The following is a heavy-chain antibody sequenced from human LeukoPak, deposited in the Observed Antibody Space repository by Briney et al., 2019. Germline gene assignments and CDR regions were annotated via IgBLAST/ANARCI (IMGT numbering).Heavy chain of an antibody. CDR2: ISSSGSGSTI. CDR1: GFTVSNKY. Sequence: GSLRLSCATSGFTVSNKYMTWVRQAPGKGLEWVSYISSSGSGSTIYYADSVKGRFTISRDNAKNSLYLQMNSLRAEDTAVYYCAKFTAAAPWGWFDPWGQGTLVTVSS. CDR3: AKFTAAAPWGWFDP. D-gene: IGHD6-13*01. V-gene: IGHV3-11*01. J-gene: IGHJ5*02.